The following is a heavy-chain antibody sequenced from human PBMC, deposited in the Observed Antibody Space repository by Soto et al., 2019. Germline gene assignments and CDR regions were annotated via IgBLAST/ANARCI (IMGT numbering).Heavy chain of an antibody. CDR2: INHSGST. CDR3: ARVGESVVVPAALTRFDP. CDR1: GGSFSGYY. Sequence: PSETLSLTCAVYGGSFSGYYLSWIRQPPGKGLEWIGEINHSGSTNYNPSLKSRVTISVDTSKNQFSLKLSSVTPADTAVYHCARVGESVVVPAALTRFDPWGQGSLVTVP. D-gene: IGHD2-2*01. V-gene: IGHV4-34*01. J-gene: IGHJ5*02.